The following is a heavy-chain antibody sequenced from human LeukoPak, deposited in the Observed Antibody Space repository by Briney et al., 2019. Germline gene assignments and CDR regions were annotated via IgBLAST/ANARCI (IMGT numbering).Heavy chain of an antibody. V-gene: IGHV3-30*02. CDR3: AKDDYGDQYNFDY. J-gene: IGHJ4*02. D-gene: IGHD4-17*01. Sequence: PGGSLRLSCAESGFTFSSYGMQWVRQAPGKVLEWVAFIRYDGSNKYYADSVKGRFTISRDNSKNTLYLQMNSLRAEDTAVYYCAKDDYGDQYNFDYWGQGTLVTVSS. CDR1: GFTFSSYG. CDR2: IRYDGSNK.